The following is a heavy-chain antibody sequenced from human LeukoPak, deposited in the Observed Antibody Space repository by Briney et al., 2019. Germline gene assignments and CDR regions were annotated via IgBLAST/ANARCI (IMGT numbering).Heavy chain of an antibody. CDR3: ARVFVVGATTRDAFDI. J-gene: IGHJ3*02. CDR1: GFTFSDYY. V-gene: IGHV3-11*01. D-gene: IGHD1-26*01. CDR2: ISSTSGSTI. Sequence: PGGSLRLSCAASGFTFSDYYMNWIRQAPGKGLEWVSYISSTSGSTIYYADSVKGRFTMSRDNAKNSLYLQMNSLTAEDTAVYYCARVFVVGATTRDAFDIWGQGTMVTVSS.